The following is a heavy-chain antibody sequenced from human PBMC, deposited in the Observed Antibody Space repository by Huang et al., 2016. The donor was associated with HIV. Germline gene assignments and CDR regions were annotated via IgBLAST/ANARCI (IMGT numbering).Heavy chain of an antibody. J-gene: IGHJ6*03. CDR1: RFTFSTYA. D-gene: IGHD5-12*01. CDR2: ISYDGSNK. Sequence: QVQLVESGGGVVQPGRSPRLSCAASRFTFSTYAMHWVRQAPGMGLEWVAVISYDGSNKYYADSVKGRFTISRDNSKNTLYLQMNSLRAEDTAVYYCARDLWLRDLYYYYYMDVWGKGTTVTVSS. CDR3: ARDLWLRDLYYYYYMDV. V-gene: IGHV3-30-3*01.